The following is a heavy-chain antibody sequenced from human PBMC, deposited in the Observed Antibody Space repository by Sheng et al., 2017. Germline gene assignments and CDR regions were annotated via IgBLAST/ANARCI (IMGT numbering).Heavy chain of an antibody. V-gene: IGHV4-34*01. CDR1: GGSFSGYY. J-gene: IGHJ4*02. D-gene: IGHD4-17*01. Sequence: QVQLQQWGAGLLKPSETLSLTCAVYGGSFSGYYWSWIRQSPGKGLEWIGEINHSGSTNYNPSLKSRVTISVDTSKNQFSLKLSSVTAADTAVYYCARRPRWPYGGIDYWGQGTLGHRLL. CDR3: ARRPRWPYGGIDY. CDR2: INHSGST.